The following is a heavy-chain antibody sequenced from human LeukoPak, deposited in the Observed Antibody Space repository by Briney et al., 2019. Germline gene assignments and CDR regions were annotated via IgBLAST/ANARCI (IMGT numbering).Heavy chain of an antibody. D-gene: IGHD3-10*01. CDR3: ARDLMAMVRGVIIDNWFDP. Sequence: GASVKVSCKASGYTFTSYAMHWVRQAPGQRLEWMGWINAGNGNTKYSQKFQGRVTITRDTSASTAYMELSSLRSEDTAVYYCARDLMAMVRGVIIDNWFDPWGQGTLVTVSS. J-gene: IGHJ5*02. CDR2: INAGNGNT. CDR1: GYTFTSYA. V-gene: IGHV1-3*01.